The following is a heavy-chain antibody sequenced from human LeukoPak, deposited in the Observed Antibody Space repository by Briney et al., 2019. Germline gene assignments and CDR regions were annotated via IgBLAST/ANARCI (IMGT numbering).Heavy chain of an antibody. V-gene: IGHV3-23*01. CDR1: GFTFSSYA. CDR3: AKASGTTLTYGDY. J-gene: IGHJ4*02. CDR2: ISGSGGST. Sequence: AGGSLRLSCAASGFTFSSYAMNWVRQAPRKGLEWVSAISGSGGSTYYADSVKGRFTISRDNSRNTLYLQRNSLRAEDTALYYCAKASGTTLTYGDYWGQGTLVTVSS. D-gene: IGHD1-7*01.